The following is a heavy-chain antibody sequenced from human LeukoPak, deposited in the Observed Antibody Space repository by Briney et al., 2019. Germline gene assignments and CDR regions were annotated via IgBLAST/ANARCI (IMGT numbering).Heavy chain of an antibody. J-gene: IGHJ4*02. D-gene: IGHD3-10*01. Sequence: TSGTLSLTCAVSGGSISSSNWWSWVRQPPGKGLEWIGEIYHSGSTNYNPSLKSRVTISVDKSENQFSLKLSSVTAADTAVYYCARVRRYYGSGSYFDYWGQGTLVTVSS. CDR3: ARVRRYYGSGSYFDY. CDR1: GGSISSSNW. CDR2: IYHSGST. V-gene: IGHV4-4*02.